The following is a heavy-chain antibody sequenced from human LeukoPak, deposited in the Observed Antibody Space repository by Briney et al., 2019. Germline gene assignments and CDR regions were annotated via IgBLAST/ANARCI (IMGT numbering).Heavy chain of an antibody. CDR1: GFTFGDYA. Sequence: QPGRSLRLACTTYGFTFGDYAMSWFRQAPGKGLEWVGFIRSKAYGGAAQYAASVKGRFTISRDDSKSIAYLQMDSLRVEDTAVYYCARAPSHYYADYWGQGTLVTVSS. CDR3: ARAPSHYYADY. V-gene: IGHV3-49*03. J-gene: IGHJ4*02. CDR2: IRSKAYGGAA. D-gene: IGHD3-10*01.